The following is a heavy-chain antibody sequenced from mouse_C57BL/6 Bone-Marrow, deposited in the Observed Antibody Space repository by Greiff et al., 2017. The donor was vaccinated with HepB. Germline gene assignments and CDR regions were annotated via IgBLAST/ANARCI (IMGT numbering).Heavy chain of an antibody. Sequence: VQLQQSGPELVKPGASVKISCKASGYTFTDYYMNWVKQSHGKSLEWIGDINPNNGGTSYNQKFKGKATLTVDKSSSTAYMEPRSLTSEDSAVYYWASPIYNGYEDYAMDYWGQGTSVTVSS. CDR2: INPNNGGT. CDR3: ASPIYNGYEDYAMDY. D-gene: IGHD2-2*01. J-gene: IGHJ4*01. V-gene: IGHV1-26*01. CDR1: GYTFTDYY.